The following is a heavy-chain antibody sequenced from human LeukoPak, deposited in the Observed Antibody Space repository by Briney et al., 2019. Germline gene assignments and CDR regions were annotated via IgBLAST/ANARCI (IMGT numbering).Heavy chain of an antibody. CDR3: ARDRLQDYYYYGMDV. J-gene: IGHJ6*02. V-gene: IGHV4-59*01. CDR1: GGSFSGYY. D-gene: IGHD4-4*01. Sequence: SETLSLTCAVYGGSFSGYYWSWIRQPPGKGLEWIGYIYYSGSTNYNPSLKSRVTISVDTSKNQFSLKLSSVTAADTAVYYCARDRLQDYYYYGMDVWGQGTTVTVSS. CDR2: IYYSGST.